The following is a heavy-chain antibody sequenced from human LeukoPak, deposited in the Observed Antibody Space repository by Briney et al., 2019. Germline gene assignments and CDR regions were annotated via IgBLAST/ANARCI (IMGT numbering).Heavy chain of an antibody. V-gene: IGHV3-23*01. Sequence: GGSLRLSCAASGFTFSSQWMSWVRQAPGKGLEWVSAISDSSGSTYYADSVKGRFTISRDNSKNTLYLQMNSLRAEDTAVYYCAKVRTRWTMVRGVPYMDVWGKGTTVTVSS. J-gene: IGHJ6*03. CDR3: AKVRTRWTMVRGVPYMDV. D-gene: IGHD3-10*01. CDR2: ISDSSGST. CDR1: GFTFSSQW.